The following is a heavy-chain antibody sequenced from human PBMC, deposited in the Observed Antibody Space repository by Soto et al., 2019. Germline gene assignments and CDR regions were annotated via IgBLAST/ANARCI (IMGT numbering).Heavy chain of an antibody. D-gene: IGHD2-21*02. V-gene: IGHV1-3*01. CDR2: INAGNGNT. Sequence: ASVKVSCKASGYTFTSYAMHWVRLAPGQRLEWMGWINAGNGNTKYSQKFQGRVTITRDTSASTAYMELSSLRSEDTAVYYCARSIVVVTALDYWGQGTLVTVSS. J-gene: IGHJ4*02. CDR1: GYTFTSYA. CDR3: ARSIVVVTALDY.